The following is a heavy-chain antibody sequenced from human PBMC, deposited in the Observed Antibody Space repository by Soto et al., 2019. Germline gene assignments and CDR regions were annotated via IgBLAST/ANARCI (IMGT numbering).Heavy chain of an antibody. Sequence: GGSLRLSCEASGFTFSTYGMHWIRQAPGKGLEWLAIIWNDGSNEYYADSVKGRFTISRDNSKNTLYLQLNNLRAEDTAVYFCARDQTDSRGYSEYWGQGTLVTVS. D-gene: IGHD3-22*01. J-gene: IGHJ4*02. CDR3: ARDQTDSRGYSEY. V-gene: IGHV3-33*01. CDR1: GFTFSTYG. CDR2: IWNDGSNE.